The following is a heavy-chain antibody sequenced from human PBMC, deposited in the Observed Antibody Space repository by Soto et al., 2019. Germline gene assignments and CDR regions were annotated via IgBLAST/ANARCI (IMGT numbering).Heavy chain of an antibody. CDR2: ISGGSSVT. CDR3: AKVLSKNYYYPFDF. CDR1: GFTFSDYA. J-gene: IGHJ4*02. Sequence: GGSLRLSCTASGFTFSDYAMAWVRQAPGKRLEWVSTISGGSSVTYYGDSVKGRFTISRDNAKKTLFLQLNRLSAEDTATYYCAKVLSKNYYYPFDFWGQGTQVTVSS. V-gene: IGHV3-23*01. D-gene: IGHD3-10*01.